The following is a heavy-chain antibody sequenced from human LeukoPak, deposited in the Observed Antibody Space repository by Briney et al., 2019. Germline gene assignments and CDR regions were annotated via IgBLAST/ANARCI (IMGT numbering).Heavy chain of an antibody. J-gene: IGHJ5*02. CDR1: GYTFTSYY. V-gene: IGHV1-46*03. D-gene: IGHD3-10*01. CDR3: ARDVLLWFGEEDWFDP. Sequence: ASVKVSCKASGYTFTSYYMHWVRQAPGQGLEWMGIINPSGGGTSYAQKSQGRVTMTRDTSTSTVYMELSSLRSEDTAVYYCARDVLLWFGEEDWFDPWGQGTLVTVSS. CDR2: INPSGGGT.